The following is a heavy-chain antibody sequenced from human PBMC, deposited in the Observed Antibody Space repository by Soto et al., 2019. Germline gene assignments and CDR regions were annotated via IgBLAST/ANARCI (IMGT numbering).Heavy chain of an antibody. CDR2: IYYSGST. J-gene: IGHJ4*02. Sequence: SETLSLTCTVSGGSISSSSYYWGWIRQPPGKGLEWIGSIYYSGSTYYNPSLKSRVTISVDTSKNQFSLKLSSVTAADTAVYYFAPGPMITFGGVNSWGQGTLVTVSS. V-gene: IGHV4-39*01. D-gene: IGHD3-16*01. CDR3: APGPMITFGGVNS. CDR1: GGSISSSSYY.